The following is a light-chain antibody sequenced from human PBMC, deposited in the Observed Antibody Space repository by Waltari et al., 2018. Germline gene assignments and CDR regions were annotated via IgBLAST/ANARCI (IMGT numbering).Light chain of an antibody. Sequence: DIQMTQSPSSLSASVGDRVTISCRASQSISFSLNWYQQKLGQAPRLLIYGASSLQFGVPSKFSGSGSGTDFTLTISGLQPDDIVTYYCQQSYTTPLTFGGGTKVEIK. J-gene: IGKJ4*01. V-gene: IGKV1-39*01. CDR2: GAS. CDR1: QSISFS. CDR3: QQSYTTPLT.